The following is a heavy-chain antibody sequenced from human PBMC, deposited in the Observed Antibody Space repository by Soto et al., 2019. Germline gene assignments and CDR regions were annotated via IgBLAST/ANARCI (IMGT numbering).Heavy chain of an antibody. CDR1: GDSFSAYY. CDR3: ARESGGATATLDYYYFYMDV. J-gene: IGHJ6*03. V-gene: IGHV1-2*02. D-gene: IGHD5-12*01. CDR2: INPNGGAT. Sequence: QVQLVQSGAEVKKPGASVKVSCKTSGDSFSAYYLHWVRQAPGQELEWLGWINPNGGATKYAQKFRGRVAMTSDTSIRTDYLELTSLRSDDTAIYYCARESGGATATLDYYYFYMDVWGKGTTVTVSS.